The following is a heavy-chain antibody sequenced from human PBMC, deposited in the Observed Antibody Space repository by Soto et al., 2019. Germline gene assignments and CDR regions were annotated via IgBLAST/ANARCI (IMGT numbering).Heavy chain of an antibody. V-gene: IGHV4-31*03. CDR2: IYYSGST. CDR1: GGSISSGGYY. Sequence: PSETLSLTCTVSGGSISSGGYYWSWIRQHPGKGLEWIGYIYYSGSTYYNPSLKSRVTISVDTSKNQFSLKLSSVTAADTAVYYCARGGYSSSCAGAGRYYGMDVWGQGSTVTVSS. CDR3: ARGGYSSSCAGAGRYYGMDV. D-gene: IGHD6-6*01. J-gene: IGHJ6*02.